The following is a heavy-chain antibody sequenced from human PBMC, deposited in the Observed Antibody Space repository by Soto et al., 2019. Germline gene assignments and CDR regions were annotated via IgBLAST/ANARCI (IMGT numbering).Heavy chain of an antibody. Sequence: SETLSLTCTVSGGSISSYYWSWIRQPPGKGLEWIGYIYYSGSTNYNPSLKSRVTISVDTSKNQFSLKLSSVTAADTAVYYCARDSRYYDSSGYYYLYYFDYWGQGTLVTVSS. J-gene: IGHJ4*02. CDR2: IYYSGST. V-gene: IGHV4-59*01. D-gene: IGHD3-22*01. CDR1: GGSISSYY. CDR3: ARDSRYYDSSGYYYLYYFDY.